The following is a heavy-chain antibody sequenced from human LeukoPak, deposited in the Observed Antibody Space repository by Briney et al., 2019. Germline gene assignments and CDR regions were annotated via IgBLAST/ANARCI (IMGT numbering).Heavy chain of an antibody. CDR1: GGTFSSYA. D-gene: IGHD5-12*01. CDR3: ARSKNRVATRVMYYYYYYGMDV. CDR2: IIPIFGTA. V-gene: IGHV1-69*01. J-gene: IGHJ6*04. Sequence: GGSVKVSCKASGGTFSSYAISGVRQAPGQGHEWMGGIIPIFGTANYAQKFQGRVTITADDSTSTAYMELSSLRSEDTAVYSCARSKNRVATRVMYYYYYYGMDVWGKGTTVTVSS.